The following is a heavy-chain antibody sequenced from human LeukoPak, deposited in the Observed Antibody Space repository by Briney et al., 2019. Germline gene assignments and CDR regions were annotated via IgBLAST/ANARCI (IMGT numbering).Heavy chain of an antibody. V-gene: IGHV6-1*01. Sequence: SQTLSLTCAISDQTVSGDNAAWNWIRQSPSRGLEWLGRTYYRSEWFHDYAVSVRGRININADTSKNQFSLQLNSVTPEDTAVYYCARDLSLCSGSNCFYYFDSWGQGTLVTVSS. CDR2: TYYRSEWFH. CDR3: ARDLSLCSGSNCFYYFDS. D-gene: IGHD3-22*01. J-gene: IGHJ4*02. CDR1: DQTVSGDNAA.